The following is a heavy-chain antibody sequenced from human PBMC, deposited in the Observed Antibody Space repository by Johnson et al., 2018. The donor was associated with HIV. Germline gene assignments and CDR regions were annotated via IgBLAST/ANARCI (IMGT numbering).Heavy chain of an antibody. CDR1: GLTFSSYG. J-gene: IGHJ3*02. CDR3: ASQRWKQGDAFDI. Sequence: HVQLVESGGGVVQPGRSLRLSCAASGLTFSSYGMHWVRQAPGKGLEWVAVISYDGSKKYYAGSVKGRFTISRDNSKTTLYLQMNSLRAEDTALYYCASQRWKQGDAFDIWGQGTMVTVSS. CDR2: ISYDGSKK. V-gene: IGHV3-30*03. D-gene: IGHD4-23*01.